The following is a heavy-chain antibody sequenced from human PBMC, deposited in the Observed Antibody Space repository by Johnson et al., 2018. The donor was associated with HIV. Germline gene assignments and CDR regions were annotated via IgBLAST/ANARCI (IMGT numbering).Heavy chain of an antibody. CDR1: GFTFDTYG. V-gene: IGHV3-20*04. J-gene: IGHJ3*02. Sequence: VESGGGVVRPGGSLRLSCAASGFTFDTYGMSWVRQVPGKGLEWVSSINWNGGSTGYGDSVTGRFTISRDNAKNSLYLQMNSLRAEDTALYYCAREGGSYKDDAFDIWGQGTVVTVSS. CDR2: INWNGGST. CDR3: AREGGSYKDDAFDI. D-gene: IGHD1-26*01.